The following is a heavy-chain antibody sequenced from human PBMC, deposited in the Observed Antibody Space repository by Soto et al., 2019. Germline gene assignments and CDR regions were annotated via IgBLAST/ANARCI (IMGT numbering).Heavy chain of an antibody. J-gene: IGHJ3*02. Sequence: ASVKVSCKASGYTFTSYYMHWVRQAPGQGLEWMGIINPSGGSTSYAQKFQGRVTMTRDTSTSTVYMELSSLRSEDTAVYYCARDCGDDCPLGDGAFDIWGQGTMVTVS. CDR3: ARDCGDDCPLGDGAFDI. CDR2: INPSGGST. V-gene: IGHV1-46*01. CDR1: GYTFTSYY. D-gene: IGHD2-21*02.